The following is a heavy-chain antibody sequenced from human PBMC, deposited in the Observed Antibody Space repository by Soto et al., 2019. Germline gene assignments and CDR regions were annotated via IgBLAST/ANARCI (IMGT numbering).Heavy chain of an antibody. CDR1: GGTFNSYA. V-gene: IGHV1-69*17. CDR3: ARRGRESANWFDP. J-gene: IGHJ5*02. CDR2: IIPMSGIP. Sequence: QVQLVQSGPEVKKPGSSVKVSCKASGGTFNSYAISWVRQAPGQGLEWMGGIIPMSGIPNYAQKFKGRVTISAVKSTNTVYVEVTNLRYEDTAVYYCARRGRESANWFDPWGQGTLVTVSS. D-gene: IGHD3-10*01.